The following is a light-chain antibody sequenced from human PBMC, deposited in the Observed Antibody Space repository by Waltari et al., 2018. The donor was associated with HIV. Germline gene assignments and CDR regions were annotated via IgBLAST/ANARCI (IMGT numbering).Light chain of an antibody. J-gene: IGLJ3*02. CDR2: GNS. Sequence: QSVLTQPPSVSGAPGQRVTISCTGSSSNIGAGYDVHWYQQLPGTAPKRLIYGNSNRPSGVPDRFSGSKSGTSASLAITGLQAEDEAYYYCQSYDSSLSGWVFGGGTKLTVL. CDR1: SSNIGAGYD. V-gene: IGLV1-40*01. CDR3: QSYDSSLSGWV.